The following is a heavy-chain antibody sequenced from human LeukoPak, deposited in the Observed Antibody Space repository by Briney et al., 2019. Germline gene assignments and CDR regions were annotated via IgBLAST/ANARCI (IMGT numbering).Heavy chain of an antibody. D-gene: IGHD6-13*01. J-gene: IGHJ4*02. V-gene: IGHV1-8*01. CDR2: MNPNSGNT. CDR3: ARAPAAGTDFFDY. CDR1: GYTFTSYD. Sequence: ASVKVSCKASGYTFTSYDINWVRQATGQGLEWMGWMNPNSGNTGYVQKFQGRVTMTRNTSIGTAYMELSSLRSEDTAVYYCARAPAAGTDFFDYWGQGTLVTVSS.